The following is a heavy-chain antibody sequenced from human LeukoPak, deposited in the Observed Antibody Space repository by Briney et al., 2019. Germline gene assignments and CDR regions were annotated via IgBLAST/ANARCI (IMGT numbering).Heavy chain of an antibody. CDR2: ISSSSSYI. V-gene: IGHV3-21*01. D-gene: IGHD3-22*01. CDR1: GFTFSSYS. J-gene: IGHJ4*02. Sequence: GGSLRLSCAASGFTFSSYSMNWVRQAPGKGLEWVSSISSSSSYIYYADSVKGRFTISRDNAKNSLYLQMNGLRAEDTAVYYCARDASSGMTYYYDSSSYWGQGTLVTVSS. CDR3: ARDASSGMTYYYDSSSY.